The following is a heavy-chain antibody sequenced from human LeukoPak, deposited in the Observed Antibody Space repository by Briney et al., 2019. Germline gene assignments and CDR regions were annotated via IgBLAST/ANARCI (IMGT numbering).Heavy chain of an antibody. V-gene: IGHV4-4*09. J-gene: IGHJ4*02. CDR2: IYTSGST. Sequence: PSETLSLTCTVPGGSISSNFWSWIRQPPGKGLEWIGYIYTSGSTSYNPSLKSRVTISLDTSKNEFSLKVSSVTAADTAVYYCARHHSSGWYFFDYWGQGTLVTVSS. CDR3: ARHHSSGWYFFDY. D-gene: IGHD6-19*01. CDR1: GGSISSNF.